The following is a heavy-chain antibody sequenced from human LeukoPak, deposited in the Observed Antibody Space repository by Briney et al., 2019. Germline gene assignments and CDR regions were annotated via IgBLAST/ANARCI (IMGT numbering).Heavy chain of an antibody. CDR2: ISGSSGAI. CDR3: ATYSGYDRIFDY. D-gene: IGHD5-12*01. CDR1: GFTTSTYG. V-gene: IGHV3-48*01. Sequence: GGSLRLSCAASGFTTSTYGMSWVRQASGKGLEWLSYISGSSGAINYADSVKGRFTISRDNAKNSLFLQMNSLRAEDTAVYYCATYSGYDRIFDYWGQGTLVTVSS. J-gene: IGHJ4*02.